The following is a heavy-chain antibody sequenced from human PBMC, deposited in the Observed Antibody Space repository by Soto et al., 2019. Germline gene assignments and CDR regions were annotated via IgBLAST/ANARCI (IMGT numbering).Heavy chain of an antibody. J-gene: IGHJ4*02. CDR2: ISGSGGST. CDR3: AKATIFGVVIIYYFDS. D-gene: IGHD3-3*01. CDR1: GFTFSSYA. Sequence: GGSLRLSCAASGFTFSSYAMYWVRQAPGKGLEWVSAISGSGGSTYNADSVKGRFTISRDNSKNTLYLQMNSLRAEDTAVYYYAKATIFGVVIIYYFDSWGQGTLVTVSS. V-gene: IGHV3-23*01.